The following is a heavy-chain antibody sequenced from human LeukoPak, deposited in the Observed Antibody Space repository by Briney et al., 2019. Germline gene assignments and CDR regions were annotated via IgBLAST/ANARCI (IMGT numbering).Heavy chain of an antibody. CDR3: ARSYDYGGNSSPIDY. CDR2: ISSSSSYI. CDR1: GFTFSSYS. J-gene: IGHJ4*02. D-gene: IGHD4-23*01. Sequence: GGSLRLSCAASGFTFSSYSMNWVRQAPGKGLEWVSSISSSSSYIYYADSAKGRFTISRDNAKNSLYLQMNSLRAEDTAVYYCARSYDYGGNSSPIDYWGQGTLVTVSS. V-gene: IGHV3-21*01.